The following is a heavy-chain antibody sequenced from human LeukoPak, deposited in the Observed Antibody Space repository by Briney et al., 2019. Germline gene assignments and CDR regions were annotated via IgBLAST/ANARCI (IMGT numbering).Heavy chain of an antibody. CDR2: VSYSGTP. D-gene: IGHD1-26*01. CDR1: GYSINNYY. J-gene: IGHJ6*02. Sequence: SQTLSLTCTVSGYSINNYYWSWIRQPPGKGLEWIGYVSYSGTPDYNPSLKGRVTISLDTSRNQFSLQLSSVTAAVTAQYYCARQKWDRLTYYYYGMDVWGQGTTVTVSS. CDR3: ARQKWDRLTYYYYGMDV. V-gene: IGHV4-59*08.